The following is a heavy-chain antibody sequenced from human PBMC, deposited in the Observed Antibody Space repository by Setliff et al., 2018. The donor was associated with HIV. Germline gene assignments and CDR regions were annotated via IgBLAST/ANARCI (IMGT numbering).Heavy chain of an antibody. CDR1: GFTFDDYG. Sequence: GGSLRLSCAASGFTFDDYGMSWVRQAPGKGLEWVSGISWNSGNIGYADSVKGRFTISRDNAKKSLFLQMNSLRAEDSALYYCAKDWGSTMVRETSYWFDYWGQGTLVTVSS. J-gene: IGHJ4*02. CDR2: ISWNSGNI. V-gene: IGHV3-9*01. D-gene: IGHD3-10*01. CDR3: AKDWGSTMVRETSYWFDY.